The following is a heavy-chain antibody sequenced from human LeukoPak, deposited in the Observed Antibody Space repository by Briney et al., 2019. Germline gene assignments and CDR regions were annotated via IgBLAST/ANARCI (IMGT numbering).Heavy chain of an antibody. CDR3: TTGTIVVVPAAIRYYYYYYMDV. CDR1: GFTLSNAW. Sequence: GGSLRLSCAASGFTLSNAWMSWVRQAPGKGLEWVGRIKSKTDGGTTDYAAPVKGRFTISRDDSKNTLYLQMNSLKTEDTAVYYCTTGTIVVVPAAIRYYYYYYMDVWGKGTTVTVSS. CDR2: IKSKTDGGTT. D-gene: IGHD2-2*01. J-gene: IGHJ6*03. V-gene: IGHV3-15*01.